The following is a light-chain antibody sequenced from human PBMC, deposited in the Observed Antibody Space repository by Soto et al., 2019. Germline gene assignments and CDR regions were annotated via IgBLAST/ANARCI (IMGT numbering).Light chain of an antibody. Sequence: ESVLTQSPGTLSLSPGSRATLSCRAAQSGGSTYLAWYQQKPDQAPRLLIHGTTNRATGIPERFSGSGSGTYFTLTITRLEPEDFALYYCQQYGRSIIFGGGTKVEIK. CDR3: QQYGRSII. CDR1: QSGGSTY. J-gene: IGKJ4*01. CDR2: GTT. V-gene: IGKV3-20*01.